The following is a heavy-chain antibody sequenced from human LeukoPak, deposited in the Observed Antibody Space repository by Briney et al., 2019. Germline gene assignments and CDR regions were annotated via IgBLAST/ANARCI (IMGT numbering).Heavy chain of an antibody. D-gene: IGHD3-10*01. Sequence: SETLSLTCTVSGGSISSSSYYWGWIRQPPGKGLEWIGSIYYSGSTYYNPSLKSRVTISVDTSKNQFSLKLSSVTAADTAVYYCARARGLTMVRGVIITAADVWGQGTTVTVSS. CDR3: ARARGLTMVRGVIITAADV. CDR2: IYYSGST. J-gene: IGHJ6*02. CDR1: GGSISSSSYY. V-gene: IGHV4-39*07.